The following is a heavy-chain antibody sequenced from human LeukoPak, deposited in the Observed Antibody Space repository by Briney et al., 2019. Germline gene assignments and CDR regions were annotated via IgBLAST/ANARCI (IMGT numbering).Heavy chain of an antibody. J-gene: IGHJ4*02. Sequence: GESLQISFKASGYSFTNYWIAWVRPMPGKGLEWMGIIYCEDSETKYSPSFQGQVTISVDKSISTAYLQWSSLRASDTAIYYCARHGKYSSGSHYFDYWGQGILVTVSS. CDR3: ARHGKYSSGSHYFDY. V-gene: IGHV5-51*01. CDR1: GYSFTNYW. CDR2: IYCEDSET. D-gene: IGHD6-19*01.